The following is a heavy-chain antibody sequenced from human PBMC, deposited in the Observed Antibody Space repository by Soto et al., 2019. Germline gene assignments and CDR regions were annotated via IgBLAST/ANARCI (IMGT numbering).Heavy chain of an antibody. J-gene: IGHJ3*02. Sequence: SGTLSVNCPVSGVSILSSYWTWSGQPPGKGLEWLGYIYYSGSTNYNPSLKSRVTISVDTSKNQFSLKLSSVTAADTAVYYCARALILTGYYIHDAFDIWGQGTMVT. V-gene: IGHV4-59*01. D-gene: IGHD3-9*01. CDR2: IYYSGST. CDR3: ARALILTGYYIHDAFDI. CDR1: GVSILSSY.